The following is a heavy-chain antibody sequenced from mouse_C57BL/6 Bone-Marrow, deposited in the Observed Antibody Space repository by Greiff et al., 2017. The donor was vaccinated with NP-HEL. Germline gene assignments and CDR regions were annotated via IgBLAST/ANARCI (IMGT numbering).Heavy chain of an antibody. CDR1: GYAFTNYL. Sequence: QVQLQQSGAELVRPGTSVKVSCKASGYAFTNYLIEWVKQRPGQGLEWIGVINPGSGGTNYNEKFKGKATLTADKSSSPAYMQLSSLPSEDSAVYFCARVVGDYAMDYWGQGTSVTVSS. CDR2: INPGSGGT. CDR3: ARVVGDYAMDY. D-gene: IGHD1-1*02. V-gene: IGHV1-54*01. J-gene: IGHJ4*01.